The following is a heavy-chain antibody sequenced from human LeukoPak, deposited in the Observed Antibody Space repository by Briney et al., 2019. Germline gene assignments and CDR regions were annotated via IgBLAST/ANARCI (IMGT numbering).Heavy chain of an antibody. D-gene: IGHD1-26*01. Sequence: GGSLRLSCAASGFTFDNYAMHWVRQAPGKGLQWVAVISYDGSNKYYADSVKGRFTISRDNSKNTLYLQMNSLGVEDTAVYYCARDLHWGASDYWGQGTLVTVSS. CDR2: ISYDGSNK. CDR3: ARDLHWGASDY. J-gene: IGHJ4*02. CDR1: GFTFDNYA. V-gene: IGHV3-30*04.